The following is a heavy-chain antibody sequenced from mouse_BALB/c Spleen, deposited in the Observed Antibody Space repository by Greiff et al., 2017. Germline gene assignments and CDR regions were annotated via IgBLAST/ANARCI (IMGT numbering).Heavy chain of an antibody. J-gene: IGHJ1*01. CDR2: IDPSDSET. CDR1: GYTFTSYW. Sequence: VQLQQPGAELVKPGAPVKLSCKASGYTFTSYWMNWVKQRPGRGLEWIGRIDPSDSETHYNQKFKDKATLTVDKSSSTAYIQLSSLTSEDSAVYYCARDGYDGWYFDVWGAGTTVTVSS. CDR3: ARDGYDGWYFDV. D-gene: IGHD2-2*01. V-gene: IGHV1-69*02.